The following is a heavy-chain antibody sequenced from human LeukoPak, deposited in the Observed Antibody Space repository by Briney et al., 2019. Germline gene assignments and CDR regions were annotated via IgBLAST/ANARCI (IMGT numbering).Heavy chain of an antibody. CDR2: IIPIFGTA. CDR1: GGTFSSYA. CDR3: ARGVVCSPAQSTSCQWADAFDI. D-gene: IGHD2-2*01. Sequence: AASVKVSCKASGGTFSSYAISWVRQAPRQGLEWMGGIIPIFGTANYAQKFQGRVTITADESTSTAYMELSSLRSEDTAVYYCARGVVCSPAQSTSCQWADAFDIWGQGTMVTVSS. J-gene: IGHJ3*02. V-gene: IGHV1-69*13.